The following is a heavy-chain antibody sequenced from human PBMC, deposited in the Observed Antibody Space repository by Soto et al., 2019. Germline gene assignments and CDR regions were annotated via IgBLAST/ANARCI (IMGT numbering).Heavy chain of an antibody. CDR2: IIPLLEIT. CDR3: ARDSPIGSTFSGYDAIDY. V-gene: IGHV1-69*08. J-gene: IGHJ4*02. Sequence: QVQLVQSGAEVKKPGSSVKVSCKASGGAFTNDIITWVRQAPGQGLEWMGRIIPLLEITNYAQKFQGRVTITADKSTSTAYMELNSLISEDTAVYYCARDSPIGSTFSGYDAIDYWGQGTLVTVSS. D-gene: IGHD5-12*01. CDR1: GGAFTNDI.